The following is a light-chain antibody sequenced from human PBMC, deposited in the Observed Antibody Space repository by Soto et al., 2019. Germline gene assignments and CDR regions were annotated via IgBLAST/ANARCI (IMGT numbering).Light chain of an antibody. CDR1: HSIGNS. V-gene: IGKV1-39*01. CDR2: AAS. J-gene: IGKJ1*01. Sequence: DSQVTQSPSALSAAVGERVSITCRASHSIGNSLNWYQQKPGKAPKLLIYAASSLHSGVPSRFSGSGSGTDFTLTISSLQPEDFATYYCQQGYNLPLAFGQGTKVDIK. CDR3: QQGYNLPLA.